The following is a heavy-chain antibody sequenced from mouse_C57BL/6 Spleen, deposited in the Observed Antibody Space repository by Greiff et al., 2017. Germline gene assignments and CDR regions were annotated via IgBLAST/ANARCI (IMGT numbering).Heavy chain of an antibody. V-gene: IGHV14-2*01. CDR3: LIVWGGYEDGFAY. J-gene: IGHJ2*01. Sequence: EVQLQQSGAELVKPGASVKLSCTASGFNIKDYYMHWVKQRTEQGLEWIGRIDPEDGETKYDPKFKGKATLTADRSSNTAYLQLSSQTSEDTAVYCCLIVWGGYEDGFAYWGQGTTLTVSS. CDR2: IDPEDGET. CDR1: GFNIKDYY. D-gene: IGHD2-2*01.